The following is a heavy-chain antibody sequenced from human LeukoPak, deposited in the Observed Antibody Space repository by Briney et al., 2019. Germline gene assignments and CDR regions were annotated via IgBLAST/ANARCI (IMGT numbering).Heavy chain of an antibody. D-gene: IGHD3-10*01. CDR1: GFTFSDYY. J-gene: IGHJ6*03. V-gene: IGHV3-11*04. CDR3: ARDRGGPYYYYMDV. Sequence: PGGSLRLSCVASGFTFSDYYTSWIRQAPGKGLEWVSYISSSGSTIYYADSVKGRFTISRDNAKNSLYLQMNSLRAEDTAVYYCARDRGGPYYYYMDVWGKGTTVTVSS. CDR2: ISSSGSTI.